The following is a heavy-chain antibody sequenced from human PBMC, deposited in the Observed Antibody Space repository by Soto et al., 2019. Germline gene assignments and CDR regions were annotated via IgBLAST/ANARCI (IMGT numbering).Heavy chain of an antibody. V-gene: IGHV3-13*01. CDR2: IGAAGDT. D-gene: IGHD3-22*01. CDR1: GFTFNNYD. Sequence: EVQLVESGGALVQPGGSLRLSCTASGFTFNNYDMHWVRQATGKGLEWLSGIGAAGDTYYPGAVNGRFTISRDNARNSLYLQMNSLRAEDTATYHCVRDGLDYYDTERLYFDNWGQGTLVTVSS. J-gene: IGHJ4*02. CDR3: VRDGLDYYDTERLYFDN.